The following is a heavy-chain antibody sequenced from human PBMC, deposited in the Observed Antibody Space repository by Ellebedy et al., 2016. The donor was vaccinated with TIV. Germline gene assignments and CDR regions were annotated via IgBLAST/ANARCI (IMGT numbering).Heavy chain of an antibody. Sequence: PGGSLRLSCAASGFSFRSYWMSWVRQAPGKGLEWVANIYRDGSDEYYVDSVKGRFTISRDNDNKALFLQMNSLRVEDTAVYYCARRGSYGDYAVQINSWFDRWGRGTLVTVSS. D-gene: IGHD4-17*01. CDR2: IYRDGSDE. V-gene: IGHV3-7*01. CDR3: ARRGSYGDYAVQINSWFDR. J-gene: IGHJ5*02. CDR1: GFSFRSYW.